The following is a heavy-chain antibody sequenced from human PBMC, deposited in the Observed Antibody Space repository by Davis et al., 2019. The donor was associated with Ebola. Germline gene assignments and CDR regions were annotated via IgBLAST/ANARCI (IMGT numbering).Heavy chain of an antibody. J-gene: IGHJ4*02. CDR2: ISGSGGST. D-gene: IGHD3-3*01. CDR1: GFTFSSYA. Sequence: PGGSLRLSCAASGFTFSSYAMSWVRQAPGKGLEWVSAISGSGGSTYYADSVKGRFTISRDNSKNTLYLQMNSLRAEDTAVYYCANLGYDFWSGDYFDYWGQGTLVTVSS. CDR3: ANLGYDFWSGDYFDY. V-gene: IGHV3-23*01.